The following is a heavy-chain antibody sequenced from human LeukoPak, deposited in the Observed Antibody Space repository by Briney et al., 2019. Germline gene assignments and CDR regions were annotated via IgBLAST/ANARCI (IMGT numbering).Heavy chain of an antibody. Sequence: SETLSLTCAVYGGSFSGYYWSWIRQPPGKGLEWIGKINHSGSTNYNPSLKSRVTISVDTSKNQFSLKLSSVTAADTAVYYCARGVAAAGRPFDYWGQGTLVTVSS. CDR3: ARGVAAAGRPFDY. V-gene: IGHV4-34*01. CDR2: INHSGST. D-gene: IGHD6-13*01. J-gene: IGHJ4*02. CDR1: GGSFSGYY.